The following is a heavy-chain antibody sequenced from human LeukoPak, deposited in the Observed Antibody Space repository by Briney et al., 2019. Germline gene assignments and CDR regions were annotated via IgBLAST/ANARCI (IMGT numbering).Heavy chain of an antibody. Sequence: SETLSLTCTVSGGSISSYYWSWIRQPAGKGLEGIGYIYYSGSTNYNPSLKSRVTISADTSKNQFSLRLSSVTAADTAVYYCARSRGYSYGTTFLDYWGQGTLVTVSS. V-gene: IGHV4-59*08. D-gene: IGHD5-18*01. CDR3: ARSRGYSYGTTFLDY. CDR2: IYYSGST. CDR1: GGSISSYY. J-gene: IGHJ4*02.